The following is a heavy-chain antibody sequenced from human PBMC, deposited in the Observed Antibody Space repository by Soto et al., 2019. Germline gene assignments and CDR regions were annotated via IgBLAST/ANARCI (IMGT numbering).Heavy chain of an antibody. J-gene: IGHJ4*02. Sequence: EVQLVESGGSLIQPGGSLRLSCAASGFTVSSSYMSWLRQAPGQGLEWVLVIYSGGSTYYADSVKGRFTISRDNSKNTLYLQMNSLRAEDTAVYYCARAPGSSGYSDYFDYWGQGTLVTVSS. CDR2: IYSGGST. CDR1: GFTVSSSY. V-gene: IGHV3-53*01. D-gene: IGHD3-22*01. CDR3: ARAPGSSGYSDYFDY.